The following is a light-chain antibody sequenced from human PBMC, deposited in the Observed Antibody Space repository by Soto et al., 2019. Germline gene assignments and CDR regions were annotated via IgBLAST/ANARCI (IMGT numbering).Light chain of an antibody. CDR1: SRDVGTYNL. J-gene: IGLJ1*01. CDR2: EGN. Sequence: QSALTQPASVSGSPGQSITISCTGTSRDVGTYNLVSWYQQHPGKAPKLIIYEGNKRPAGVSNRFSGSKSGNTASLTFSGLKAEDEADYFCCSYAGYSNVFGTGTKLTVL. V-gene: IGLV2-23*01. CDR3: CSYAGYSNV.